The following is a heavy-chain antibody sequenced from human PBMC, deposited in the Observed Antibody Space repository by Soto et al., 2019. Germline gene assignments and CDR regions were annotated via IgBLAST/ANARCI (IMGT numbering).Heavy chain of an antibody. CDR2: IIPIFGTA. J-gene: IGHJ6*02. V-gene: IGHV1-69*06. D-gene: IGHD4-17*01. Sequence: SVKVSCKASGGTFSSYAISWVRQAPGQGLEWMGGIIPIFGTANYAQKFQGRVTITADKSTSTAYMELRSLRSDDTAVYYCARDPMTTVTTYYYYGMDVWGQGTTVTVSS. CDR1: GGTFSSYA. CDR3: ARDPMTTVTTYYYYGMDV.